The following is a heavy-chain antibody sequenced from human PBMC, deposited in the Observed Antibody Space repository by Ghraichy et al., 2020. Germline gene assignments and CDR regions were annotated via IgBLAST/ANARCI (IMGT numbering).Heavy chain of an antibody. V-gene: IGHV4-59*01. CDR3: ARGPMGSHYDFWSGSPAGDWYFDL. CDR1: GGSISSYY. J-gene: IGHJ2*01. D-gene: IGHD3-3*01. Sequence: SETLSLTCTVSGGSISSYYWSWIRQPPGKGLEWIGYIYYSGSTNYNPSLKSRVTISVDTSKNQFSLKLSSVTAADTAVYYCARGPMGSHYDFWSGSPAGDWYFDLWGRGTLVTVSS. CDR2: IYYSGST.